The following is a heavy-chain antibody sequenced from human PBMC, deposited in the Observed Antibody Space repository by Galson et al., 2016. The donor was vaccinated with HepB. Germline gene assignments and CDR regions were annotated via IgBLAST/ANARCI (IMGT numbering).Heavy chain of an antibody. D-gene: IGHD3-10*02. V-gene: IGHV3-7*03. J-gene: IGHJ4*02. Sequence: SLRLSCAASGFTFKTFWMSWVRQAPGKGLEWVANIKEDGSEKYYVESLKGRFTISRDNAKNSLFLQMNSLRAEDTAVYYCASVRGTLHRGAGGKFDYWGQGILVTVSS. CDR2: IKEDGSEK. CDR3: ASVRGTLHRGAGGKFDY. CDR1: GFTFKTFW.